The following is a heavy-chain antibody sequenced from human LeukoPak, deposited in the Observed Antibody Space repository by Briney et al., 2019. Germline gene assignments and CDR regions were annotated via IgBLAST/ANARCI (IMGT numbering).Heavy chain of an antibody. CDR3: ARYSAPVTSIDY. CDR1: GGSISSNY. V-gene: IGHV4-59*01. D-gene: IGHD2-21*02. J-gene: IGHJ4*02. CDR2: IYHSGST. Sequence: SETLSLTCTVSGGSISSNYWSWIRQPPGKGLEWIGYIYHSGSTNYNPSLKSRVTISVDTSKNQFSLMLSSVTAADTAVYYCARYSAPVTSIDYWGQGTLVTVSS.